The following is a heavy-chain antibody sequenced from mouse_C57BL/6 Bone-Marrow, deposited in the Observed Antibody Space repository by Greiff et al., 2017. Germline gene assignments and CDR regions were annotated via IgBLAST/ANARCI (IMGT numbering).Heavy chain of an antibody. Sequence: QVQLQQPGAELVKPGASVKLSCKASGYTFTSYWMHWVKQRPGRGLEWIGRIDPNSGGTKYNEKFKSKAKLTVDKPSSTAYMQLSSLTSEDSAVYYCARAWEGVLLQYSCDAGDYWGQGTTVTVSS. CDR2: IDPNSGGT. V-gene: IGHV1-72*01. CDR3: ARAWEGVLLQYSCDAGDY. J-gene: IGHJ4*01. D-gene: IGHD1-1*01. CDR1: GYTFTSYW.